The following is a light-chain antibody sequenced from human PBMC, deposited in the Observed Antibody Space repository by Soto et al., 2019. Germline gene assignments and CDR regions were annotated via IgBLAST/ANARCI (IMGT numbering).Light chain of an antibody. V-gene: IGKV3-20*01. CDR2: GAS. CDR1: QSVSRR. Sequence: EIVLTQSPGTLSLSPGGRATLSCRASQSVSRRLAWYQHRPGQSPRLLISGASMRASGVPVRFSGSGSGTDFTRTISRLEPEDFAVYYCQHYGETPITFGLGPRLEV. CDR3: QHYGETPIT. J-gene: IGKJ5*01.